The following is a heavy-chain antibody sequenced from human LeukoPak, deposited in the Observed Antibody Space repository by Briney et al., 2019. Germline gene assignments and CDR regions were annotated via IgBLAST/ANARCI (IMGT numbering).Heavy chain of an antibody. CDR1: GDSISSGDHY. D-gene: IGHD2/OR15-2a*01. Sequence: SETLSLTCTVSGDSISSGDHYWSWIRQPPGKGLEWIGYIHYSGSTYYNPSVKSRVIISVAMSKNQFSLSLDSLTAADSAVYYCARAAADTNSWYYFDYWGQGTLDTVSS. CDR2: IHYSGST. V-gene: IGHV4-30-4*01. J-gene: IGHJ4*02. CDR3: ARAAADTNSWYYFDY.